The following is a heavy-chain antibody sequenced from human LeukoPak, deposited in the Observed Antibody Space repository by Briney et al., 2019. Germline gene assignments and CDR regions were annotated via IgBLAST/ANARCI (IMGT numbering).Heavy chain of an antibody. V-gene: IGHV3-21*01. D-gene: IGHD2-15*01. CDR3: ARRAYCSGGSCYRAYDY. CDR1: GFTFSSYS. Sequence: GGSLRLSCAASGFTFSSYSMNWVCQAPGKGLEWVSSISSSSSYIYYADSVKGRFTISRDNAKDSLYLQMNSLRAEDTAVYYCARRAYCSGGSCYRAYDYWGQGTLVTVSS. J-gene: IGHJ4*02. CDR2: ISSSSSYI.